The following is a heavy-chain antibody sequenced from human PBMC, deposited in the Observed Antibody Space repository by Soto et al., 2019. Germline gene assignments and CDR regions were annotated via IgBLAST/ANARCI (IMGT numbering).Heavy chain of an antibody. Sequence: ASVKVSCKASGYTFTNYDIDWVRQASGQGLEWMGWMNPNSGNTGYVQKFQGRVTMTRNTSINTAYMELSSLTSEDTAVYYCARGAAYYDFWSGYDDYWGQGTMVAVSS. D-gene: IGHD3-3*01. CDR1: GYTFTNYD. V-gene: IGHV1-8*01. CDR2: MNPNSGNT. CDR3: ARGAAYYDFWSGYDDY. J-gene: IGHJ4*02.